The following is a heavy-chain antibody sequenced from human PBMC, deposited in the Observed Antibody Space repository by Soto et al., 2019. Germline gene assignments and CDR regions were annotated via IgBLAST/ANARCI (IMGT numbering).Heavy chain of an antibody. Sequence: GESLKISCKGSGYSFTSYLIGWVRQMPGKGLEWMGIIYPGDSDTRYSPSFQGQVTISADKSISTAYLQWSSLKASDTAMYYCARQLIAAAGFMGYWGQGTLVTVSS. J-gene: IGHJ4*02. V-gene: IGHV5-51*01. CDR1: GYSFTSYL. CDR3: ARQLIAAAGFMGY. D-gene: IGHD6-13*01. CDR2: IYPGDSDT.